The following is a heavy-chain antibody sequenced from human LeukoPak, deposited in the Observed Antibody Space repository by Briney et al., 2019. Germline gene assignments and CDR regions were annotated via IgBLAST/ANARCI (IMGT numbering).Heavy chain of an antibody. J-gene: IGHJ6*03. CDR3: ARRVREGSSNYCYYYMDV. CDR1: GGTFSSYA. V-gene: IGHV1-69*05. Sequence: SVKVSCKASGGTFSSYAISWVRQAPGQGLEWMGGIIPIFGTANYAQKFQGGVTITTDESTSTAYMELSSLRSEDTAVYYCARRVREGSSNYCYYYMDVWGKGTTVTVSS. CDR2: IIPIFGTA. D-gene: IGHD6-6*01.